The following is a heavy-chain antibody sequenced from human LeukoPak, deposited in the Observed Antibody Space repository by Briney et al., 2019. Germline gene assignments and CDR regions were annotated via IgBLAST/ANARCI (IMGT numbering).Heavy chain of an antibody. J-gene: IGHJ4*02. CDR3: AREGISGGSGSYYKHFDY. Sequence: GSLRLSCAASGFTFSSYAMHWVRQAPGKGLEWVAVISYDGSNKYYADSVKGRFTISRDNSKNTLYLQMNSLRAEDTAVYYCAREGISGGSGSYYKHFDYWGQGTLVTVSS. D-gene: IGHD3-10*01. CDR1: GFTFSSYA. CDR2: ISYDGSNK. V-gene: IGHV3-30*04.